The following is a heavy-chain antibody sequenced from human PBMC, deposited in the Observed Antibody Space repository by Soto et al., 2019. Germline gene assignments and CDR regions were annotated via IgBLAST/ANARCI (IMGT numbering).Heavy chain of an antibody. CDR3: ARTLDIVYTNWFDP. CDR1: GYTFTSYG. Sequence: ASVKVSCKASGYTFTSYGISWVRQAPGQGLEWMGWISAYNGNTNYAQKLQGRVTMTTDTSTSTAYMELRSLRSDDTAVYYCARTLDIVYTNWFDPWGQGTLVTVSS. CDR2: ISAYNGNT. V-gene: IGHV1-18*01. J-gene: IGHJ5*02. D-gene: IGHD2-2*03.